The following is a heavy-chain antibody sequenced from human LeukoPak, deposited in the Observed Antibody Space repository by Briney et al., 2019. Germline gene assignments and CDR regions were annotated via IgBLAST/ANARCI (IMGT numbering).Heavy chain of an antibody. CDR1: GFTFSSYG. CDR2: IWYDGSNK. J-gene: IGHJ4*02. V-gene: IGHV3-33*01. Sequence: GSLRLSCAASGFTFSSYGMHWVRQAPGKGLEWVAVIWYDGSNKYYADSVKGRFTISRDNSKNTLYLQMNSLRAEDTAVYYCARDGPSSGWSKRGYYFDYWGQGTLVTVSS. CDR3: ARDGPSSGWSKRGYYFDY. D-gene: IGHD6-19*01.